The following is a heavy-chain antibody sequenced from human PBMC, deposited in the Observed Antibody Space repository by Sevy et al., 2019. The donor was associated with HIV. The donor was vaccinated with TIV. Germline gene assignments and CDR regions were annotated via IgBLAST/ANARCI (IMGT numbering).Heavy chain of an antibody. CDR1: GFIFSHYA. D-gene: IGHD2-21*02. J-gene: IGHJ4*02. V-gene: IGHV3-30-3*01. Sequence: GGSLRLSCAASGFIFSHYAVHWVRQGPGKGLEWVAIMSYVGGSENYADSVKGRFTISRDNFKNTLYLQMSGLRLEDTAVYFCARLFSCGGDCYYLDSWGQGALVTVSS. CDR2: MSYVGGSE. CDR3: ARLFSCGGDCYYLDS.